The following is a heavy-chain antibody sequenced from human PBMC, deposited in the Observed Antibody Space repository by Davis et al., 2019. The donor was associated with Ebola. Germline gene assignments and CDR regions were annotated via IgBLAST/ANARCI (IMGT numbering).Heavy chain of an antibody. Sequence: PSETLSLTCTVSGGSISSYYWSWIRQPPGKGLEWIGYIYYSGSTNYNPSLKSRVTISVDTSKNQFSLKLSSVTAADTAVYYCARDHCSSTSCYGYYYYYGMDVWGQGTTVTVSS. V-gene: IGHV4-59*12. CDR2: IYYSGST. J-gene: IGHJ6*02. CDR3: ARDHCSSTSCYGYYYYYGMDV. D-gene: IGHD2-2*01. CDR1: GGSISSYY.